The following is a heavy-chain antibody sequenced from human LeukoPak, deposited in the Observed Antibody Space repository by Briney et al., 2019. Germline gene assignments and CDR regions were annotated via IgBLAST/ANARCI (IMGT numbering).Heavy chain of an antibody. J-gene: IGHJ4*02. V-gene: IGHV3-30*04. CDR3: AREGDYNFDY. CDR1: GFTFRSYA. Sequence: GGSLRLSCAASGFTFRSYAMHWVRQAPGKGLEWVAVISHDGSNKYHADSVKGRFTISRDNSKNTVFLQMNSLRGEDTAVYCCAREGDYNFDYWGQGTLVTVSS. D-gene: IGHD4-17*01. CDR2: ISHDGSNK.